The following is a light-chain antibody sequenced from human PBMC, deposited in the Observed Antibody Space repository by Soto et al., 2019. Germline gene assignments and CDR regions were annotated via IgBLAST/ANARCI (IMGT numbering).Light chain of an antibody. Sequence: EIVLTQSPATLSLSPGERATLSCRASQSVSSYLAWYQQKPGQAPRLLIYDASNMATGIPARFSGSGSGTDFTLTISSLEPEDFAVYYCQQRSNWWITFGQGTRLEMK. CDR1: QSVSSY. V-gene: IGKV3-11*01. J-gene: IGKJ5*01. CDR2: DAS. CDR3: QQRSNWWIT.